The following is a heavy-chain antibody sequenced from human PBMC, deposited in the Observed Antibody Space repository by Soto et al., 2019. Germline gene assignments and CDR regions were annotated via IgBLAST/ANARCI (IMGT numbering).Heavy chain of an antibody. CDR3: ARDRNGPGIVAFFP. CDR2: INAGNGNT. Sequence: GASLKVSCKASGYTFTSYAMHWVRQAPGQRLEWMGWINAGNGNTKYSQKFQGRVTITRDTSASTAYMELSSLRSEDTAVYYCARDRNGPGIVAFFPWGQGTLVTVPQ. V-gene: IGHV1-3*01. CDR1: GYTFTSYA. J-gene: IGHJ5*02. D-gene: IGHD3-22*01.